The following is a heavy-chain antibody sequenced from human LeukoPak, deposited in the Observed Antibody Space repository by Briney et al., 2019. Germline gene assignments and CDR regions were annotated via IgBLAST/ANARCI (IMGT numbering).Heavy chain of an antibody. CDR3: ARHTAYDYVWGSYRYGLDY. D-gene: IGHD3-16*02. CDR2: INHSGST. V-gene: IGHV4-34*01. J-gene: IGHJ4*01. Sequence: PSETLSLTCAVYGGSFSGYYWSWIRQPPGKGLEWIGGINHSGSTNYNPSLKSRVTISVDTSKNQFSLKLSSVTAADTAVYYCARHTAYDYVWGSYRYGLDYWGQEPWSPSPQ. CDR1: GGSFSGYY.